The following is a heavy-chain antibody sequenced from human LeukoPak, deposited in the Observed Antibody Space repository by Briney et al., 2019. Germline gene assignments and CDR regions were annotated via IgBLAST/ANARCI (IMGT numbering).Heavy chain of an antibody. CDR3: ARGGAAGIDFENDY. V-gene: IGHV1-2*06. CDR1: GYTFAGYY. CDR2: INPNSGGT. J-gene: IGHJ4*02. D-gene: IGHD6-13*01. Sequence: ASVKVSCKASGYTFAGYYMHWVRQAPGQGLEWMGRINPNSGGTNYAQKFQGRVTMTRDTSISTAYMELSRLRSDDTAVYYCARGGAAGIDFENDYWGQGTLVTVSS.